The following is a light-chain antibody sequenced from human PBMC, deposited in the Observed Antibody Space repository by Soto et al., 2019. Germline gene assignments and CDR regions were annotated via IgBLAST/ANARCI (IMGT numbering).Light chain of an antibody. CDR1: SSDVGDYNY. Sequence: QSVLTQPPSVSGSPGQSVTISCTGTSSDVGDYNYVSWYQHQPDKAPKLMIYEVTKRPSGVPDRFSGSKSGNTASLTVSGLQAEVEADYYCSSYAGSNNFGVFGGGTKLTVL. CDR2: EVT. V-gene: IGLV2-8*01. CDR3: SSYAGSNNFGV. J-gene: IGLJ2*01.